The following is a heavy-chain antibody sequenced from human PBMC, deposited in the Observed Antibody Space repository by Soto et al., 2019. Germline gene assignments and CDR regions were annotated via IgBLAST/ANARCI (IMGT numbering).Heavy chain of an antibody. J-gene: IGHJ6*02. Sequence: ESGGGVVQPGRSLRLSCAASGFTFSSYAMHWVRQAPGKGLEWVAGISNDGSNKYYADSVKGRFTISRDNSKNTQYLQMNSLRGEDTAMYYCASGSYGNYGMDVWGRGTTVTVSS. CDR3: ASGSYGNYGMDV. CDR2: ISNDGSNK. V-gene: IGHV3-30-3*01. CDR1: GFTFSSYA. D-gene: IGHD1-26*01.